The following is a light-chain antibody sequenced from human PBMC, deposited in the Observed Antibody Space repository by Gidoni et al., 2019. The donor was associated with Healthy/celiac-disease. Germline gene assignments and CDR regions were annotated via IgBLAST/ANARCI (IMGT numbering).Light chain of an antibody. J-gene: IGKJ1*01. CDR3: MQALQWT. CDR2: LGS. Sequence: DIVMTQSPLSLPVTPGEPASISCRSSQSLLHSNGYNYLDWYLQKPGQSPQLLIYLGSNRASGVPDRFSGSGSGTDCTLKISRVEAEDVGVYYCMQALQWTFGQGTKVEIK. V-gene: IGKV2-28*01. CDR1: QSLLHSNGYNY.